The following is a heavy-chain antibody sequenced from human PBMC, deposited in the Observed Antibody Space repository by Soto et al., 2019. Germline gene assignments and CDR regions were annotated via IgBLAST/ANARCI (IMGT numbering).Heavy chain of an antibody. J-gene: IGHJ4*02. Sequence: EVQLLESGGGLVQPGGSLRLSCAASGFTFSSYAMSWVRQAPGKGLEWVSAISGSGGSTYYADSVKGRFTISRDNSKNTLYVQMTGLRAEDTAVYYCARDEGYYGSGRYKYWGQGSLVTVSS. CDR2: ISGSGGST. V-gene: IGHV3-23*01. CDR3: ARDEGYYGSGRYKY. CDR1: GFTFSSYA. D-gene: IGHD3-10*01.